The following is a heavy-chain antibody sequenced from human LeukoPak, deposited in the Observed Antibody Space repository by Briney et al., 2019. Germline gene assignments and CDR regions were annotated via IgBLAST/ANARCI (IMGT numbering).Heavy chain of an antibody. J-gene: IGHJ6*02. V-gene: IGHV4-39*07. CDR2: IYYSGST. CDR1: GGSISSSSYY. D-gene: IGHD3-16*01. CDR3: ARDWAGHRFTSYYYGMDV. Sequence: PSETLSLTCTVSGGSISSSSYYWGWIRQPPGKGLEWIGSIYYSGSTYYNPSLKSRVTISVDTSKNQFSLKLSSVTAADTAVYYCARDWAGHRFTSYYYGMDVWGQGTTVTVSS.